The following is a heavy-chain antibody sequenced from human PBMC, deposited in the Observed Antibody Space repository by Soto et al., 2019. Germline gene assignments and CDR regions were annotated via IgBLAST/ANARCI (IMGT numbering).Heavy chain of an antibody. V-gene: IGHV4-30-4*01. CDR1: GGSINSDDYS. CDR2: VYSSGIT. Sequence: QVQLRESGPGLVKPSQTLSLTCTVSGGSINSDDYSWTWIRQSPGKGLEWIGYVYSSGITYYNPSLKSRITISADTAKNQFSLKLTSVTAADTAVYYCAREFKFVGERTHWGQGTLVIVSS. J-gene: IGHJ4*02. CDR3: AREFKFVGERTH. D-gene: IGHD3-10*01.